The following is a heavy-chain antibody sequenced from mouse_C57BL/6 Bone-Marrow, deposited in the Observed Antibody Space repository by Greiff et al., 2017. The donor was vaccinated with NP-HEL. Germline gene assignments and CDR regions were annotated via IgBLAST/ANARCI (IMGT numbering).Heavy chain of an antibody. D-gene: IGHD2-2*01. J-gene: IGHJ1*03. CDR2: IYPRSGNT. CDR3: ASRGYYWYFDV. Sequence: VQLKESGAELARPGASVKLSCKASGYTFTSYGISWVKQRTGQGLEWIGEIYPRSGNTYYNEKFKGKATLTADKSSSTAYMELRSLTSADSAVYFCASRGYYWYFDVWGTGTTVTVSS. CDR1: GYTFTSYG. V-gene: IGHV1-81*01.